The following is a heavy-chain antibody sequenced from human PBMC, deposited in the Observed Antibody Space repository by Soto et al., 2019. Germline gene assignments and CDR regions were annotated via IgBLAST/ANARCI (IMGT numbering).Heavy chain of an antibody. J-gene: IGHJ2*01. Sequence: QVLLQHWGAGLLKPSETLSLTCAVYGGSFSGYYWSWIRQPPGKGLEWIGDINHSGSTNYNPSLKRRVTISVDASRNQFSLRLGSVTATDTAVYYCARRQGVYDFWSGSSPRHWYFALWGRGTLGTVSS. CDR3: ARRQGVYDFWSGSSPRHWYFAL. CDR2: INHSGST. V-gene: IGHV4-34*02. CDR1: GGSFSGYY. D-gene: IGHD3-3*01.